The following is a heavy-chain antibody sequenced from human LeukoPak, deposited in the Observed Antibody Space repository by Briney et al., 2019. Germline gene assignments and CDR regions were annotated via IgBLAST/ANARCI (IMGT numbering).Heavy chain of an antibody. J-gene: IGHJ6*03. V-gene: IGHV4-59*01. D-gene: IGHD3-10*01. CDR1: GFTFSDYA. CDR3: AASKKYGSGSYYVYYMDV. Sequence: GSLRLSCAVSGFTFSDYAMKWVRQPPGKGLEWIGYIYYSGSTNYNPSLKSRVTISVDTSKNQFSLRLSSVTAADTAVYYCAASKKYGSGSYYVYYMDVWGKGTTVTISS. CDR2: IYYSGST.